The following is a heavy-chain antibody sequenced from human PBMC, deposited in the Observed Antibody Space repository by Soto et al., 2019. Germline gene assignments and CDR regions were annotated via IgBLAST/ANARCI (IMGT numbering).Heavy chain of an antibody. V-gene: IGHV4-39*01. Sequence: SETLSLTCTVSGGSISSSSYYWGWIRQPPGKGLEWIRSIYYSGSTYYNPSLKSRVTISVDTSKNQFSLRLSSVTAADTAVYYCARQQLADYYYYGMDVWGQGTTVTVSS. D-gene: IGHD6-13*01. CDR2: IYYSGST. J-gene: IGHJ6*02. CDR1: GGSISSSSYY. CDR3: ARQQLADYYYYGMDV.